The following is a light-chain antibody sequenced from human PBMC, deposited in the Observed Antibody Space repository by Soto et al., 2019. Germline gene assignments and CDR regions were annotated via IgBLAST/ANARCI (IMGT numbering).Light chain of an antibody. J-gene: IGKJ1*01. CDR2: DAS. Sequence: DIQMTQSPSTLSASVGDRVTITCRASQSISSWLAWYQQKPGKAPKLLIYDASSLESGVPSRFSSSGPGTEFTLTISSLQPDDFATYYCQQYNSYSPSTFGQGTKVEIK. CDR3: QQYNSYSPST. CDR1: QSISSW. V-gene: IGKV1-5*01.